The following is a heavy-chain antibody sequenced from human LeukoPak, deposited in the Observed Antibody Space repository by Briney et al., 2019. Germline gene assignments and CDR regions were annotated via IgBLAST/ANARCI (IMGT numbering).Heavy chain of an antibody. Sequence: GGPLKISSKGSEVSFTSNWIAWVRQMPRKGLEWMGIIYPGDSDTRYGPSFQGQVTISADKSISTAYLQWSSLQASDTAIYYCASADYYDSSGHYFDSWGRGTLVTVSS. J-gene: IGHJ4*02. D-gene: IGHD3-22*01. CDR1: EVSFTSNW. V-gene: IGHV5-51*01. CDR2: IYPGDSDT. CDR3: ASADYYDSSGHYFDS.